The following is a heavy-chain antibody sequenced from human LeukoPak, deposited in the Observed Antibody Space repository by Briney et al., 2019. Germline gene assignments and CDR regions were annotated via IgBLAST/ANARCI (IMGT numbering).Heavy chain of an antibody. Sequence: GASVKVSCKASGYTFTSYGISWVRQAPGQGLEWMGWISAYNGNTNYAQKLQGRVTMTTDTSTSTAYMELRSLRSDDTAVYYCARVYEGSWSRGSYNWFDPWGQGTLVTVSS. CDR3: ARVYEGSWSRGSYNWFDP. V-gene: IGHV1-18*01. CDR2: ISAYNGNT. CDR1: GYTFTSYG. D-gene: IGHD3-10*01. J-gene: IGHJ5*02.